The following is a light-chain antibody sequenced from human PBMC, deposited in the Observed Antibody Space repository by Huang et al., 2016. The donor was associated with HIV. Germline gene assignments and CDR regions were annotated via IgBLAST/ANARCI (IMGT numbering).Light chain of an antibody. V-gene: IGKV1-39*01. J-gene: IGKJ1*01. Sequence: IQMTQSPSSLSASIGARVTITCRTSQSIGSHLNWYKQKPGEAPKLLIYTASRSQSGVPSRFSGSGSGTHFTLTIRSLQPEDFATYYCQQSYITPRTFGQGTKVEIK. CDR2: TAS. CDR1: QSIGSH. CDR3: QQSYITPRT.